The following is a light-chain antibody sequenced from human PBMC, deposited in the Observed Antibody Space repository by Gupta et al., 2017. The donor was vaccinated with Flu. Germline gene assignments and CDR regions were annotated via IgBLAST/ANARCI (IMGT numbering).Light chain of an antibody. V-gene: IGKV3-11*01. CDR2: DAS. J-gene: IGKJ3*01. Sequence: EIVLTQSPATLSLSPGERATLSCRASQSVSSYLAWYQQKPGQAPRLLIYDASNRAAGIPARFSGSGSGTDFTLTISSLEPEDFALYYCQQRDNWPPFTFGPGTRVDI. CDR1: QSVSSY. CDR3: QQRDNWPPFT.